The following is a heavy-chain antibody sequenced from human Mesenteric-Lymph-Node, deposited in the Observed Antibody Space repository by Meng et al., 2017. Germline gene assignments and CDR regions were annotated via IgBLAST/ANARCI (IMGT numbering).Heavy chain of an antibody. CDR1: GFNFDTYA. CDR2: ISAGGGST. D-gene: IGHD3-10*01. Sequence: GESLKISCAASGFNFDTYAMTWVRQAPGKGLEWVSGISAGGGSTFYADSVKGRFTISRDNSKNTLHLQMNSLRAEDTAIYYCARGELLWFGEFNYYYYGMDVWGQGTTVTVSS. J-gene: IGHJ6*02. CDR3: ARGELLWFGEFNYYYYGMDV. V-gene: IGHV3-23*01.